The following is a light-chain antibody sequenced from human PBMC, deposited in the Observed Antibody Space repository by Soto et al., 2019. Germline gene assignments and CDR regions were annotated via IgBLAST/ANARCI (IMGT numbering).Light chain of an antibody. V-gene: IGKV3-20*01. J-gene: IGKJ1*01. CDR2: GAS. CDR3: QQYGNSRK. Sequence: EIALPPSPGTLSLSPGERATLSCRASQSLSSSYLAWYQQKPGQAPRLLIYGASSRATGIPDRFSGSGSGTDFTLTISRLEPEDFAVYYCQQYGNSRKFGQGTKVDIK. CDR1: QSLSSSY.